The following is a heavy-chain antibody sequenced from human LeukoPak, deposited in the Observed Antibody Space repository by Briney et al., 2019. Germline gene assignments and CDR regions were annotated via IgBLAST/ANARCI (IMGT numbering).Heavy chain of an antibody. V-gene: IGHV1-2*06. J-gene: IGHJ4*02. CDR2: INPNSGGT. CDR1: GHTFTGYY. Sequence: ASVKVSCKASGHTFTGYYMHWVRQAPGQGLEWMGRINPNSGGTNYAQKFQGRVTMTRDTSISTAYMELSRLRSDDTAVYYCARERGYSYGILDYWGQGTLVTVSS. D-gene: IGHD5-18*01. CDR3: ARERGYSYGILDY.